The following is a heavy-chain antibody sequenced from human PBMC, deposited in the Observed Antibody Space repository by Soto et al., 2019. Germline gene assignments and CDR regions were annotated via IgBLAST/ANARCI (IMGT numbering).Heavy chain of an antibody. J-gene: IGHJ6*02. D-gene: IGHD3-9*01. CDR1: GFTFSSYA. CDR2: ISGSGGST. Sequence: GSLRLSCAASGFTFSSYAMSWVRQAPGKGLEWVSAISGSGGSTYYADSVKGRFTISRDNSKSTLYLQMNSLRAEDTAVYYCAKSYSQPHYDILTGYYRDYYYGMDVWGQGTTVTVSS. CDR3: AKSYSQPHYDILTGYYRDYYYGMDV. V-gene: IGHV3-23*01.